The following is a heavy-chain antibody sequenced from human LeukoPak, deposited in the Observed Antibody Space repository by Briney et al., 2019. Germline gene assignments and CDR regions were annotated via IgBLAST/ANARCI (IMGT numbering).Heavy chain of an antibody. Sequence: GRSLRLSCAASGFTVSSNYMSWVRQAPGKGLEWVSVIYSGGSTYYADSVKGRFTISRDNSKNTLYLQMNSLRAEDTAVYYCARDLRYFDWLPDHYYYYGMDVWGQGTTVTVSS. V-gene: IGHV3-53*01. CDR1: GFTVSSNY. CDR3: ARDLRYFDWLPDHYYYYGMDV. CDR2: IYSGGST. J-gene: IGHJ6*02. D-gene: IGHD3-9*01.